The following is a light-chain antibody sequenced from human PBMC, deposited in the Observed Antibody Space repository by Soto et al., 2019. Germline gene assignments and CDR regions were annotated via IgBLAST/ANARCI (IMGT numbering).Light chain of an antibody. CDR1: SSNIGSNT. V-gene: IGLV1-44*01. CDR2: TNN. Sequence: QPVLTQPPSASGAPGQRVTISCSGSSSNIGSNTVNWYQQFPGTAPKLLIHTNNQRPSGVPDRFSGSKSGTSASLAISGRQSEDEADYYCAAWDDSLNGWVFGGGTKLTVL. J-gene: IGLJ3*02. CDR3: AAWDDSLNGWV.